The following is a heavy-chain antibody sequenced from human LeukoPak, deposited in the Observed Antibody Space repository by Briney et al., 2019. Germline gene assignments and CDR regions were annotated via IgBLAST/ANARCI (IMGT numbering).Heavy chain of an antibody. V-gene: IGHV1-69*05. J-gene: IGHJ6*03. D-gene: IGHD3-10*01. CDR3: ARGYGVSYYYMDV. CDR2: IIPIFGTA. CDR1: GGTFGSYA. Sequence: SVKVSCKASGGTFGSYAISWVRQAPGQGLEWMGAIIPIFGTANYAQKFQGRATITTDESTSTAYMELSSLRSEDTAVYYCARGYGVSYYYMDVWGKGTTVTVSS.